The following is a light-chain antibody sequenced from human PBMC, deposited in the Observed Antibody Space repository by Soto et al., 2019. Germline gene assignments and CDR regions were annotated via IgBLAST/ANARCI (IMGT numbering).Light chain of an antibody. CDR3: QKYYDWPLA. V-gene: IGKV3-15*01. J-gene: IGKJ4*01. CDR1: QSVRRS. Sequence: EIVLTESPGTLSLSPGERATLSCRASQSVRRSLVWYQQKPGQAPRLLIYDASTRAAGVPARFSGSGSGTEFTLTISSLQSEDSAVYYCQKYYDWPLAFGGGTKVDIK. CDR2: DAS.